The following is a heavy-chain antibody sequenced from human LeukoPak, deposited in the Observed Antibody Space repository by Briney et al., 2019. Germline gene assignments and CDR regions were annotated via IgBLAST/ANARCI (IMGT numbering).Heavy chain of an antibody. J-gene: IGHJ4*02. D-gene: IGHD2-21*02. CDR1: GFTLSSYE. Sequence: GGSLRLSCAASGFTLSSYEMNWVRQAPGKGLEWVSYISSSGSTIYYADSVKGRFTISRDNSKNTLYLQMNSLRAEDTAVYYCAKDRVVVTALIFDYWGQGTLVTVSS. CDR3: AKDRVVVTALIFDY. CDR2: ISSSGSTI. V-gene: IGHV3-48*03.